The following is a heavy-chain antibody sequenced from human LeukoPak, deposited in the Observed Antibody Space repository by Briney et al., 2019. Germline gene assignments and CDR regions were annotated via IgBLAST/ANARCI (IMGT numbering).Heavy chain of an antibody. J-gene: IGHJ5*02. D-gene: IGHD4-17*01. V-gene: IGHV3-48*03. CDR1: GFTFSSYE. Sequence: TGGSLRLSCAASGFTFSSYEMNWVRQAPGKGLEWVSYISSSGSTIYYADSVKGRFTISRDNAKKSLYLQMNSLRAEDTSVYYCARDTNGDGWFDPWGQGTLVTVSS. CDR2: ISSSGSTI. CDR3: ARDTNGDGWFDP.